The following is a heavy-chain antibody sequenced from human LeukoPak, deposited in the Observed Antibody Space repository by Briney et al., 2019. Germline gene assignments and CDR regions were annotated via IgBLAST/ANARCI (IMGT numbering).Heavy chain of an antibody. V-gene: IGHV4-39*07. CDR2: IHHRGTT. D-gene: IGHD3-10*01. Sequence: TTSETLSLTCIVSGGSISTNTYYWGWIRLPPGKGLEWIGEIHHRGTTYYNPSLRSRVTISVDTSKNQFSLRLTSVTAADTAVYYCARVTYNGYQHFDYWGQGNLVTVS. CDR3: ARVTYNGYQHFDY. J-gene: IGHJ4*02. CDR1: GGSISTNTYY.